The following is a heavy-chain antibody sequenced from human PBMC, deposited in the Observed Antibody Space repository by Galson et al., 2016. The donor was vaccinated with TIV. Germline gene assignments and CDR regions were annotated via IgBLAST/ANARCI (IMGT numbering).Heavy chain of an antibody. D-gene: IGHD2-15*01. CDR1: GFTFSDAW. V-gene: IGHV3-15*05. CDR2: IKSKAAGGAT. J-gene: IGHJ4*02. Sequence: SLRLSCAASGFTFSDAWMTWVRQAPGKGLEWVGRIKSKAAGGATDYGAPVKGRSTISRDDSGSTLYLQMNSLKTEDTALYFCVRDRPSEDYYGDWGQGALVTVSS. CDR3: VRDRPSEDYYGD.